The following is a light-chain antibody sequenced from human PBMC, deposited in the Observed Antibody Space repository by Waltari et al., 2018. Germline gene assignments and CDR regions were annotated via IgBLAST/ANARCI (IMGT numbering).Light chain of an antibody. CDR3: QQRYSWPRT. CDR2: DAS. CDR1: QSVSTE. V-gene: IGKV3-11*01. Sequence: EVVLTQSPATLSLSPGDRATRPCRASQSVSTELAWYQQKPGQPPRLLIYDASDRATGIPARFSGSGSGTDFTLTISSLEPEDLAVYYCQQRYSWPRTFGQGTKLELK. J-gene: IGKJ2*01.